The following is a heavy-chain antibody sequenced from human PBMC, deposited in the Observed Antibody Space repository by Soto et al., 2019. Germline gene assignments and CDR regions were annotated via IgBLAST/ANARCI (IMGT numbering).Heavy chain of an antibody. Sequence: QVQLVQSGAEVKKPGSSVKVSCKASGGTFSSYAISWVRQAPGQGLEWMGGIIPIFGTANYAQKFQGRVTIXXDXAXXTAYLELSSLRSEDTAVYYCAREGMTTVTGRYFDLWGRGTLVTVSS. V-gene: IGHV1-69*12. J-gene: IGHJ2*01. CDR3: AREGMTTVTGRYFDL. D-gene: IGHD4-17*01. CDR2: IIPIFGTA. CDR1: GGTFSSYA.